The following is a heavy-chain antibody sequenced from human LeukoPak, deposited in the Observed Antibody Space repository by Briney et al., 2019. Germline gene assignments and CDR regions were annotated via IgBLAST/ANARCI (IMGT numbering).Heavy chain of an antibody. CDR1: ELTFSGYW. CDR3: ARDGHSSGSFDY. J-gene: IGHJ4*02. V-gene: IGHV3-7*01. D-gene: IGHD3-10*01. CDR2: IRQDGGQT. Sequence: GGSLRLSCAASELTFSGYWMNWVRQAPGKGLQWVGNIRQDGGQTHYSDSVKGRFTISRDNAKRSLYLQMNSLRPEDTAVYYCARDGHSSGSFDYWGQGTLVTVSS.